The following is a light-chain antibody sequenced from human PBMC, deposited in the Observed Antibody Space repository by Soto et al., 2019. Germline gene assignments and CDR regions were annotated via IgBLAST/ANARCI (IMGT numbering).Light chain of an antibody. CDR2: HVS. J-gene: IGLJ1*01. CDR3: SSYTISSTLG. Sequence: QSALTQPASVSGSPGQSITISCTGTSSDVGDYNYVSWYQQHPGQAPKLMIYHVSNRPSGVSNRFSGSKSGNTASLTISGLQAEDGADYYCSSYTISSTLGFGAGTKVTV. V-gene: IGLV2-14*01. CDR1: SSDVGDYNY.